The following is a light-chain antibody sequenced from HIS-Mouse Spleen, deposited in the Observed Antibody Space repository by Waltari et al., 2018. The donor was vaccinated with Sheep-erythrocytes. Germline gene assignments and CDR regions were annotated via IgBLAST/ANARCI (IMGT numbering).Light chain of an antibody. CDR1: SSAVGGYNH. CDR2: EVS. CDR3: CSYAGSYNHV. J-gene: IGLJ1*01. Sequence: QSALTQPRSVSGSPGQSVTISCTGTSSAVGGYNHFSWYQQHPGKAPKLMIYEVSKRPSGVPDRFSGSKSGNTASLTISGLQAEDEADYYCCSYAGSYNHVFATGTKVTVL. V-gene: IGLV2-11*01.